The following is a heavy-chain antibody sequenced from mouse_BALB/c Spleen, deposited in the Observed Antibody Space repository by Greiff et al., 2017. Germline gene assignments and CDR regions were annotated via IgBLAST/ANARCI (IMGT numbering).Heavy chain of an antibody. Sequence: EVKLMESGPSLVKPSQTLSLTCSVTGDSITSGYWNWIRQFPGNKLEWMGYISYDGSNNYNPSLKNRISITRDTSKNQFFLKLNSVTTEDTATYYCARRSYAMDYWGQGTSVTVSS. V-gene: IGHV3-6*02. CDR3: ARRSYAMDY. CDR1: GDSITSGY. CDR2: ISYDGSN. J-gene: IGHJ4*01.